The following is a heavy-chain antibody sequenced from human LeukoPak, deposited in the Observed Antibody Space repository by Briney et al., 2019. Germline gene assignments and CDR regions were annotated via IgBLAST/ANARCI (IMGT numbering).Heavy chain of an antibody. CDR3: ARDLSSSWGGSYYYMDV. V-gene: IGHV3-21*01. D-gene: IGHD6-6*01. CDR2: ISSGSSYI. CDR1: GFTFSSYS. Sequence: GGSLRLSCAASGFTFSSYSMNWVRQAPGKGLEWVSSISSGSSYIYYADSVKGRFTISRDDAKNSLYLQMNSLRAEDTAVYYCARDLSSSWGGSYYYMDVWGKGTTVTVSS. J-gene: IGHJ6*03.